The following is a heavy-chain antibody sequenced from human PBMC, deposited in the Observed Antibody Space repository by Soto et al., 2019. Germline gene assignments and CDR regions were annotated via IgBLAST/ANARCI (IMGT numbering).Heavy chain of an antibody. CDR2: IYYSGST. D-gene: IGHD3-22*01. V-gene: IGHV4-31*03. CDR3: ARGSYYDSSGYYGP. CDR1: GGSISSGGYY. Sequence: QVQLQESGPGLVKPSQTLSLTCTVSGGSISSGGYYWSWIRQHPGKGLEWIGYIYYSGSTYYNPSIKSRFTISVDTSKNQFSLKLSSVTAADTAVYYCARGSYYDSSGYYGPWGQGTLVTVSS. J-gene: IGHJ5*02.